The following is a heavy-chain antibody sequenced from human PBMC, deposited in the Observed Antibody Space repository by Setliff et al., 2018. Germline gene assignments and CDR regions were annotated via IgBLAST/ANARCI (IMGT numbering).Heavy chain of an antibody. CDR3: ARMSGFQYMDV. CDR2: IYTSWST. J-gene: IGHJ6*03. D-gene: IGHD3-3*01. CDR1: GDPMSSRRYY. Sequence: NPSETLSLTCTVSGDPMSSRRYYWAWIRQPAGKGLEWIGQIYTSWSTNYNPSLKSRVTISLDTSNNQFSLSLSSVTAADTAVYCCARMSGFQYMDVWGKGTTVTVSS. V-gene: IGHV4-61*09.